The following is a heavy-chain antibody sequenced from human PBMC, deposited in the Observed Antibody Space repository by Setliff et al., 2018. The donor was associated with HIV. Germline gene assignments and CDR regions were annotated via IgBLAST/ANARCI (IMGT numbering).Heavy chain of an antibody. J-gene: IGHJ5*01. CDR2: IYYSGIT. Sequence: SETLSLTCTVSGGSISSGGYYWSWIRQLPGKGLEWIGYIYYSGITYYNPSLKSRVTISVDTSKNHFSLKLNSVTAADTAVYYCARAGVYSYYDFDFWGQGALVTVSS. CDR1: GGSISSGGYY. D-gene: IGHD4-4*01. V-gene: IGHV4-31*03. CDR3: ARAGVYSYYDFDF.